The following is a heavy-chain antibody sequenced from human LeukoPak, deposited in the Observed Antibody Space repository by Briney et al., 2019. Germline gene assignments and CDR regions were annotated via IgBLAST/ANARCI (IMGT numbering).Heavy chain of an antibody. CDR3: AKDICGGNCYPHGGY. CDR1: GFTFSNYG. Sequence: GGSLRLSCAASGFTFSNYGMHWVRQAPGKGLEWVAFIPYDGSNKYYADSLQGRFTISRDNSMNTLYLQMSSLRAEDTAIYSCAKDICGGNCYPHGGYWGQGTLVTVSS. J-gene: IGHJ4*02. CDR2: IPYDGSNK. V-gene: IGHV3-30*02. D-gene: IGHD2-21*01.